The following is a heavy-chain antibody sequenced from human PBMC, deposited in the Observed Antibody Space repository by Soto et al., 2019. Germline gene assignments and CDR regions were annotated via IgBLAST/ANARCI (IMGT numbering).Heavy chain of an antibody. D-gene: IGHD2-21*02. CDR1: GGIFSSNT. V-gene: IGHV1-69*06. CDR2: IIPLFGTA. J-gene: IGHJ4*02. CDR3: ASKAACGGDCYAFDS. Sequence: QVYLVQSGAEVKKPGSSVKISCKASGGIFSSNTINWVRQAAGQGLEWMGGIIPLFGTANYAEKFQGRVTITADKSTKTEHMELTSLRSEDTAVYYCASKAACGGDCYAFDSWGQGTLVIVSS.